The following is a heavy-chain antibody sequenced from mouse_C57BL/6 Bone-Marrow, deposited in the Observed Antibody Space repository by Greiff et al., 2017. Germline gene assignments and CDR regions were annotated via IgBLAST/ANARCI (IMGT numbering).Heavy chain of an antibody. D-gene: IGHD1-1*01. Sequence: VQLQQSGAELMKPGASVKLSCKATGYTFTGYWIEWVKQRPGHGLEWIGELLPGSGSTNYNEKFKGKATFTADTSSNTAYMQLSSLPTEDSAIYYCARHIYYYGKGVAMDYWGQGTSVTVSS. CDR3: ARHIYYYGKGVAMDY. J-gene: IGHJ4*01. CDR1: GYTFTGYW. V-gene: IGHV1-9*01. CDR2: LLPGSGST.